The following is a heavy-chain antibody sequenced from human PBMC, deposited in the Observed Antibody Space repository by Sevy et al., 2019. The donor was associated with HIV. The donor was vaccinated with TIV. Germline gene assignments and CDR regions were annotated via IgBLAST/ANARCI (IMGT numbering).Heavy chain of an antibody. CDR1: GGSITSLY. CDR2: IYYNGNT. J-gene: IGHJ4*02. CDR3: AGENAWGRGYS. D-gene: IGHD1-26*01. Sequence: SETLSLTCTVSGGSITSLYWGWIRQPPGKGLEWIANIYYNGNTNYNPSLKSRVTISLDTSKNQFSLRLSSVTAADTVIHYCAGENAWGRGYSWGQGTLVTVSS. V-gene: IGHV4-59*08.